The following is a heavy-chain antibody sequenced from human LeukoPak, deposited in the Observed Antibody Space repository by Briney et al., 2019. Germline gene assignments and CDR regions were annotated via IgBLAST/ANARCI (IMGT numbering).Heavy chain of an antibody. CDR1: GYTFTSYD. Sequence: ASVKVSCKASGYTFTSYDISWVRQATGQGLEWMGWMNPNSGNTGYAQKFQGRVTMTRNTSISTAYMELSSLRSEDTAVYYCARRPVASDAFDIWGQGTMVTVSS. CDR2: MNPNSGNT. J-gene: IGHJ3*02. V-gene: IGHV1-8*01. CDR3: ARRPVASDAFDI.